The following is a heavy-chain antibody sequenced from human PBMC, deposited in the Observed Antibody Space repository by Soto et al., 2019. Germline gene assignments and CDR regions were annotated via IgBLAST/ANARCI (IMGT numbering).Heavy chain of an antibody. J-gene: IGHJ3*02. D-gene: IGHD6-13*01. CDR2: IWNDGTNK. Sequence: QVQLVESGGGVVQPGRSLRLSCAASGFTFSNYGMHWVRQAPGKGVEWVAVIWNDGTNKYYVDSVRGRFTISRDDSKTTLYLEMNSLRAEDTGVYYCAKDMAAAAHQGDAFDIWGLGTMVSVSA. CDR3: AKDMAAAAHQGDAFDI. V-gene: IGHV3-33*03. CDR1: GFTFSNYG.